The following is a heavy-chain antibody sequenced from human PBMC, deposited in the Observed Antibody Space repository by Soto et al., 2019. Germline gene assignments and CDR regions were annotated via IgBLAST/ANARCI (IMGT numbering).Heavy chain of an antibody. CDR3: ARSAGFGD. J-gene: IGHJ4*02. CDR2: ISSSSSSI. Sequence: PGGSLRLSCGASGFPFRSYSRRWGREAPGKWLEWVSYISSSSSSIYYADSVKGRFTISRDNAKNSVYLQMNSLRAEDTAVYYCARSAGFGDWGQGTLVTVSS. V-gene: IGHV3-48*01. CDR1: GFPFRSYS.